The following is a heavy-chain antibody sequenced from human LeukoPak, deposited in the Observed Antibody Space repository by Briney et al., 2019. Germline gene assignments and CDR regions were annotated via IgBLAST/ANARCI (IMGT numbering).Heavy chain of an antibody. V-gene: IGHV3-30*09. CDR1: GFTFRNYA. J-gene: IGHJ4*02. Sequence: GRSLRLSCAASGFTFRNYAMYWVRQAPGRGLEWAAVVSFDGNTTFYSDSVKGRFAISRDNSKNSLYLEMNSLRPEDTAVYYCARFRAATTRFDYWGQGTLVTVSS. D-gene: IGHD1/OR15-1a*01. CDR2: VSFDGNTT. CDR3: ARFRAATTRFDY.